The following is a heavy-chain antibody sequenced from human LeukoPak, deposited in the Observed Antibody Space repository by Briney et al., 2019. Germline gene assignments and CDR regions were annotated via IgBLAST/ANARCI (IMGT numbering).Heavy chain of an antibody. D-gene: IGHD3-10*01. CDR1: GGSISSYY. CDR3: ARGGPHYGMDV. V-gene: IGHV4-59*01. J-gene: IGHJ6*02. Sequence: SETLPLTCTVSGGSISSYYWSWIRQPPGKGLEWIGYIYYSGSTNYNPSLKSRVTISVDTSKNQFSLKLSSVTAADTAVYYCARGGPHYGMDVWGQGTTVTVSS. CDR2: IYYSGST.